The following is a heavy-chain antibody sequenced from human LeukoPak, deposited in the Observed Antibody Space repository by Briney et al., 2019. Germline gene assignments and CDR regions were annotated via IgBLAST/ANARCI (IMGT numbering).Heavy chain of an antibody. CDR2: INHSGST. CDR1: GGSISGYY. J-gene: IGHJ4*02. CDR3: ARDRLRFVY. Sequence: SETLSLTRTVSGGSISGYYWSWIRQPPGKGLEWIGEINHSGSTNYNPSLKSRVTISVDTSKNQFSLKLSSVTAADTAVYYCARDRLRFVYWGQGTLVTVSS. V-gene: IGHV4-34*01.